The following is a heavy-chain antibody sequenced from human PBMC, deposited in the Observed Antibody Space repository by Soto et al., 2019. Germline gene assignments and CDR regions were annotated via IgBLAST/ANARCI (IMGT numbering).Heavy chain of an antibody. CDR1: GGSFSGYY. Sequence: LSLTCAVYGGSFSGYYWSWIRQPPGKGLEWIGEINHSGSTNYNPSLKSRVTISVDTSKNQFSLKLSSVTAADTAVYFCARAYYNSGWYWAFHIWGQGTMVTVSS. V-gene: IGHV4-34*01. D-gene: IGHD6-19*01. CDR3: ARAYYNSGWYWAFHI. CDR2: INHSGST. J-gene: IGHJ3*02.